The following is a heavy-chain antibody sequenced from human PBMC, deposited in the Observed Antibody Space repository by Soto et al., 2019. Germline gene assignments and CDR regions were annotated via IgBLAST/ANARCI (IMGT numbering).Heavy chain of an antibody. CDR3: ARDSPPSFMTTVTPGPYGMDV. CDR2: ISSSSSTI. J-gene: IGHJ6*02. Sequence: GGSLRLSCAASGFTFSSYSMNWVRQAPGKGLEWVSYISSSSSTIYYADSVKGRFTISRDNAKNSLYLQMNSLRDEDTAVYYCARDSPPSFMTTVTPGPYGMDVWGQGTTVTVSS. CDR1: GFTFSSYS. V-gene: IGHV3-48*02. D-gene: IGHD4-4*01.